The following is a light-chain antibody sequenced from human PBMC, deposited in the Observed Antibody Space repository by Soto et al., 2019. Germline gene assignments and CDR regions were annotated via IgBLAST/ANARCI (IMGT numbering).Light chain of an antibody. J-gene: IGLJ1*01. Sequence: QSVLTQPASMSGSPGQSVTISCAGTSSDIGGYNYVSWYQHHPGTAPELIIYDVSSRPSGVSHRFSASKSGNTASLTISGLQAEDEADYYCSSFSVASPLFGTGTKLTVL. CDR1: SSDIGGYNY. CDR2: DVS. CDR3: SSFSVASPL. V-gene: IGLV2-14*01.